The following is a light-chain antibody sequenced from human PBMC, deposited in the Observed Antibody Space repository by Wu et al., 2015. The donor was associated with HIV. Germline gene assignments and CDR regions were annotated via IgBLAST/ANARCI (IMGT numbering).Light chain of an antibody. J-gene: IGKJ2*01. CDR1: QRVSSNY. CDR3: SSNMVVQSYT. V-gene: IGKV3-20*01. Sequence: IVLTQSPGTLSLSPGERATLSCRASQRVSSNYFAWYQQKFGQAPRLLIYGASIRATGIPDRFSGSGSGTDFTLTISRLEPEDFAVYYCSSNMVVQSYTFGQGTKLEIK. CDR2: GAS.